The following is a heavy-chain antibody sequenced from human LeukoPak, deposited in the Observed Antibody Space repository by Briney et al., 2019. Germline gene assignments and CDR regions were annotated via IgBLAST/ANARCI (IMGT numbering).Heavy chain of an antibody. CDR2: LNSDGSST. Sequence: GSLRLSCAASGFTFRSYWMHWVRQAPGKGLVWVSRLNSDGSSTSYADSVKGRFTISRDNAKTTLYLQMKSLRAEDTAVYYCARDGSNPPYYYYYYMDVWGTGTTVTVSS. CDR1: GFTFRSYW. V-gene: IGHV3-74*01. J-gene: IGHJ6*03. D-gene: IGHD4-11*01. CDR3: ARDGSNPPYYYYYYMDV.